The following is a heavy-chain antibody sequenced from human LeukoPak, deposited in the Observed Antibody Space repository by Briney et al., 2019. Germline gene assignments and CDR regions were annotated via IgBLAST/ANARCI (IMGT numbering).Heavy chain of an antibody. CDR1: GFTFTNFA. D-gene: IGHD2-15*01. V-gene: IGHV3-30-3*01. J-gene: IGHJ4*02. CDR3: ARVLDDAEDY. Sequence: GGSLRLSCAASGFTFTNFAMHWVRQAPGKGLEWVAVISYDGSNKYYADSVKGRFTISRDNSKNTLYLQMNSLRAEDTAVYYCARVLDDAEDYWGQGTLVTVSS. CDR2: ISYDGSNK.